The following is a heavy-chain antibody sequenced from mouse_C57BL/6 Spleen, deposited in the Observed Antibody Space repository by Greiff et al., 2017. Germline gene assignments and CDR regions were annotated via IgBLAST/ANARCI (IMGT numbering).Heavy chain of an antibody. CDR1: GYTFTSYW. V-gene: IGHV1-72*01. J-gene: IGHJ2*01. D-gene: IGHD6-1*01. Sequence: QSCKASGYTFTSYWMHWVKQRPGRGLEWIGRIDPNSGGTKYNEKFKSKATLTVDKPSSTAYMQLSSLTSEDSAVYYCAREDSPPYYFDYWGQGTTLTVSS. CDR3: AREDSPPYYFDY. CDR2: IDPNSGGT.